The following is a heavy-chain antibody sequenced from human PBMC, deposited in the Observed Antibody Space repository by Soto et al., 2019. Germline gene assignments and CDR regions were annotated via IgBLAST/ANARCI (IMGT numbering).Heavy chain of an antibody. CDR1: GYSFTSYW. V-gene: IGHV5-51*01. Sequence: PGESLKISCKGFGYSFTSYWIGWVRQMPGKGLEWMGIIYHGDSDTRYSPSFQGQVTTSADKSIRTAYLQWSRLKASDTAMYYCARHSGKYCSGGSCFRLYYCFYGMDVWGQGTTVTVSS. CDR3: ARHSGKYCSGGSCFRLYYCFYGMDV. D-gene: IGHD2-15*01. CDR2: IYHGDSDT. J-gene: IGHJ6*02.